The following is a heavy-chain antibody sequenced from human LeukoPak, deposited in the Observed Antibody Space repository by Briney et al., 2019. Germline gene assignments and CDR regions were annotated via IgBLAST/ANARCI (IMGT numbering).Heavy chain of an antibody. D-gene: IGHD4-17*01. CDR3: ARDLDYGDYATDY. V-gene: IGHV1-18*01. CDR1: GYTFTGYG. J-gene: IGHJ4*02. Sequence: ASVKVSCKASGYTFTGYGISWVRQAPGQGLEWMGWISANNGTTNYTQKLQGRVTMTTDTSTSTAYMELRRLRSDDTAVYYCARDLDYGDYATDYWGQGTLVTVSS. CDR2: ISANNGTT.